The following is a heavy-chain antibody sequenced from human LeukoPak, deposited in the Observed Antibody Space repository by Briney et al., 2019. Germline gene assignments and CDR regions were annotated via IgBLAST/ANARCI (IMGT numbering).Heavy chain of an antibody. CDR1: GASITNSAYH. D-gene: IGHD2-15*01. Sequence: SETLSLTCTVSGASITNSAYHWGWIRQPPGKGLEWIGSINYSGGTHYNPSLKSRVTISADKSKNQSSLKLRSVTAADKAVYYCARRKLRRPVDYWGQGTLVTVSS. CDR3: ARRKLRRPVDY. CDR2: INYSGGT. J-gene: IGHJ4*02. V-gene: IGHV4-39*01.